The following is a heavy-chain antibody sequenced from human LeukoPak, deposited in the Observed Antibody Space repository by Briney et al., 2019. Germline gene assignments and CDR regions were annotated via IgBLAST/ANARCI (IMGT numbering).Heavy chain of an antibody. D-gene: IGHD3-3*01. CDR1: GFTFSSYA. CDR3: ARDLERYYFDY. Sequence: GGSLRLSCAASGFTFSSYAMHWVRQAPGKGLEWVAVISYDGSNKYYADSVKGRFTISRDNSKNTLYLQVNSLRAEDTAVYYCARDLERYYFDYWGQGTLVTVSS. V-gene: IGHV3-30-3*01. J-gene: IGHJ4*02. CDR2: ISYDGSNK.